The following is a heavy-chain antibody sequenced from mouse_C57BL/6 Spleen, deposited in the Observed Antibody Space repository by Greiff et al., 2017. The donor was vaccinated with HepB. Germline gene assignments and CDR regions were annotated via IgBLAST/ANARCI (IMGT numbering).Heavy chain of an antibody. CDR2: ISSGSSTI. CDR3: ARSTTVVGSSGYFDV. J-gene: IGHJ1*03. CDR1: GFTFSDYG. Sequence: EVKLVESGGGLVKPGGSLKLSCAASGFTFSDYGMHWVRQAPEKGLEWVAYISSGSSTIYYADTVKGRFTISRDNAKNTLFLQMTSLRSEDTAMYYCARSTTVVGSSGYFDVWGTGTTVTVSS. D-gene: IGHD1-1*01. V-gene: IGHV5-17*01.